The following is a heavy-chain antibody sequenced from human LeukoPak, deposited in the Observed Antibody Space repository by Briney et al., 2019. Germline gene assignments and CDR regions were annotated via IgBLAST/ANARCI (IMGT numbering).Heavy chain of an antibody. CDR2: IYYSGST. V-gene: IGHV4-39*07. CDR3: ARGYCGGDCYSEDYGMDV. D-gene: IGHD2-21*02. J-gene: IGHJ6*02. CDR1: SYSISSSDYY. Sequence: SETLSLTCTVSSYSISSSDYYWGWIRQPPGKGLEWIASIYYSGSTNYNPSLKSRVTISVDTSKNQFSLKLSSVTAADTAVYYCARGYCGGDCYSEDYGMDVWGQGTTVTVSS.